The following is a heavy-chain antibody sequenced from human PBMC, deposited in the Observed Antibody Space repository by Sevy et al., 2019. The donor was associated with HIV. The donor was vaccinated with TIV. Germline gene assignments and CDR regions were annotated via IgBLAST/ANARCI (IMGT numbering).Heavy chain of an antibody. D-gene: IGHD3-9*01. CDR3: AKDFTGYNGMDV. V-gene: IGHV3-30*18. CDR2: ISYHGRNK. CDR1: GLTFSTYG. Sequence: GGSLRLSCAASGLTFSTYGMHWVRQAPGKGLEWVALISYHGRNKFYGDSVEGRFTISRDNSKKTLYLQMNSLRAEDTAVYYCAKDFTGYNGMDVWGQWTMVTVSS. J-gene: IGHJ6*02.